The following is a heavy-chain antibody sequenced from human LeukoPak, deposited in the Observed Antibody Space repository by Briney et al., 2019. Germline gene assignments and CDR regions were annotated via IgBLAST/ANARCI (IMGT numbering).Heavy chain of an antibody. D-gene: IGHD3-3*01. J-gene: IGHJ4*02. Sequence: PGRSLRLSCTASGFTFGDYAMSWVRQAPGKGLEGVGFIRSKAYGGTTEYAASVKGRFTISRDDSKSIAYLQMNSLKTEDTAVYYCTGRFLEWLLYSDYWGQGTLVTVSS. CDR1: GFTFGDYA. CDR3: TGRFLEWLLYSDY. CDR2: IRSKAYGGTT. V-gene: IGHV3-49*04.